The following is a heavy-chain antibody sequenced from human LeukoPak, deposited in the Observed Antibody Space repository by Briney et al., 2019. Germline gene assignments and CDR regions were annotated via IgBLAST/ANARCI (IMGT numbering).Heavy chain of an antibody. CDR3: ATDPGDGADFDY. J-gene: IGHJ4*02. CDR2: FDPEDGET. Sequence: ASVKVSCKASGYTLTESSMHWVRQAPGKGLEWMGGFDPEDGETIYAQKFQGRVTMTEDTSTDTAYMELSSLRSEDTAVYYCATDPGDGADFDYWGQGTLVTVSS. CDR1: GYTLTESS. D-gene: IGHD3-16*01. V-gene: IGHV1-24*01.